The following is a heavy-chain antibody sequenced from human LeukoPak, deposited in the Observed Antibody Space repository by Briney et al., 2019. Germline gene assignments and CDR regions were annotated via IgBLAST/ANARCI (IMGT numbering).Heavy chain of an antibody. CDR3: ARAGDYGENDY. CDR2: INWNGGST. D-gene: IGHD4-17*01. V-gene: IGHV3-20*04. CDR1: GFTFDDYG. Sequence: GGSPRLSCAASGFTFDDYGMSWVRQAPGKGLEWVSGINWNGGSTGYADSVKGRFTISRDNAKNSLYLQMNSLRAEDTALYYCARAGDYGENDYWGQGTLVTVSS. J-gene: IGHJ4*02.